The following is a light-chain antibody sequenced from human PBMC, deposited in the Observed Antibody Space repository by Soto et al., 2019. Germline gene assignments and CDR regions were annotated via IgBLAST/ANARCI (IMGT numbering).Light chain of an antibody. J-gene: IGLJ1*01. V-gene: IGLV2-8*01. Sequence: ASGSFRQAVASAGTGTSCDVGGYNYVSWYQQHPGKAPKLMIYEVNKRPSGVPDRFSGSKSGNTASLTVSGLQAEDEAAYYRSVYARSSTVFGTGTKVTVL. CDR1: SCDVGGYNY. CDR3: SVYARSSTV. CDR2: EVN.